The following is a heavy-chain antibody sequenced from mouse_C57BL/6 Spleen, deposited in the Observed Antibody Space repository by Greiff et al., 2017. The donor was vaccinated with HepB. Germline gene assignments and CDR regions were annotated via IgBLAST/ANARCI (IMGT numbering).Heavy chain of an antibody. V-gene: IGHV1-50*01. J-gene: IGHJ3*01. D-gene: IGHD2-2*01. Sequence: QVQLQQPGAELVKPGASVKLSCKASGYTFTSYWMQWVKQRPGQGLEWIGEIDPSDSYTNYNQKFKGKATLTVDTSSSTAYMQLSSLTSEDSAVYYCARDYYGYGWGKGTLVTVSA. CDR1: GYTFTSYW. CDR3: ARDYYGYG. CDR2: IDPSDSYT.